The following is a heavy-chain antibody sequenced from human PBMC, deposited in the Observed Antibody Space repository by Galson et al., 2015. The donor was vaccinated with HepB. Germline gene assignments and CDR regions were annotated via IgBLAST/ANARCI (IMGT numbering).Heavy chain of an antibody. Sequence: GLEWVAVISYDGSNKYYADSVKGRFTISRDNSKNTLYLQMNSLRAEDTAVYYCAKARSRDYDFWSGWGSDAFDIWGQGTMVTVSS. V-gene: IGHV3-30*18. CDR2: ISYDGSNK. CDR3: AKARSRDYDFWSGWGSDAFDI. J-gene: IGHJ3*02. D-gene: IGHD3-3*01.